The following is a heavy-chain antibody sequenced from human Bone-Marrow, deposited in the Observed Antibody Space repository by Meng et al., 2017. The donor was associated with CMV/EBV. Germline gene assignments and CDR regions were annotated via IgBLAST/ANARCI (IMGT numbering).Heavy chain of an antibody. J-gene: IGHJ4*02. D-gene: IGHD2-2*02. CDR1: GGTFSSYA. Sequence: SVKVSCKASGGTFSSYAISWVRQAPGQGLEWMGGIIPILGIANYAQKFQGRVTITADKSTSTAYMELSSLRSEDTAVYYCAREALTAIVVVPAAIAGYFDYRGQGTLVTVSS. CDR3: AREALTAIVVVPAAIAGYFDY. CDR2: IIPILGIA. V-gene: IGHV1-69*10.